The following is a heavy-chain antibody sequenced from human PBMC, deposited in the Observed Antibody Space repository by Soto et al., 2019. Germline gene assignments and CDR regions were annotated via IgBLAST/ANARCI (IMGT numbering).Heavy chain of an antibody. J-gene: IGHJ4*02. V-gene: IGHV4-59*01. Sequence: QVQLQVSGPGLVKPSATLSLSCTVSTGSSDSFYWSWIRQPPGKGLEWIGYFFYTGSTNHNPSLKGRVTISLDMSSSQFSLGLTSVTAADTAMYYCARSRDGYNLNPIDQWGQGLLVTVSS. CDR2: FFYTGST. CDR3: ARSRDGYNLNPIDQ. D-gene: IGHD5-12*01. CDR1: TGSSDSFY.